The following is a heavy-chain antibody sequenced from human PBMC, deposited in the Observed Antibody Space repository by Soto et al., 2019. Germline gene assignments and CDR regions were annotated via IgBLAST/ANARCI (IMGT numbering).Heavy chain of an antibody. CDR2: IYYSGST. V-gene: IGHV4-59*12. Sequence: SETLSLTCTVSGGSISSYYWSWIRQPPGKGLEWIGYIYYSGSTNYNPSLKSRVTISIDTSKNQFSLKLSSVTAADTAVYYCARGGRRGSSSTPIDYWGQGTLVTVSS. D-gene: IGHD6-6*01. J-gene: IGHJ4*02. CDR3: ARGGRRGSSSTPIDY. CDR1: GGSISSYY.